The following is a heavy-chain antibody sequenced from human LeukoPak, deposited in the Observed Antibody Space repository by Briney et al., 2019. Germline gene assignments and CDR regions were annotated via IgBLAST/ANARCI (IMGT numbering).Heavy chain of an antibody. V-gene: IGHV1-69*06. Sequence: SVKVSCKSSGGTFTNYAISWVRQAPGQGLEWMGGIVPLFGTANSAQRFQGRVTFTADKSTNTDYMELSSLRSEDTAIYYCARGDFDDDHDDCRTFQYWGQGTLISVSS. CDR2: IVPLFGTA. CDR3: ARGDFDDDHDDCRTFQY. J-gene: IGHJ4*02. CDR1: GGTFTNYA. D-gene: IGHD4-17*01.